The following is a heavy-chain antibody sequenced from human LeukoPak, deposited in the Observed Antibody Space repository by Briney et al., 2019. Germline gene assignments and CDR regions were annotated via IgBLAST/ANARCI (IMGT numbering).Heavy chain of an antibody. Sequence: ASVKVSCKASGYTFTGYYMHWVRQAPGQGLEWTGWINPNSGGTNYAQKFQGRVTMTRDTSISTAYMELSRLRSDDTAVYYCARPCGGDCPLSAEYFQHWGQGTLVTVSS. CDR3: ARPCGGDCPLSAEYFQH. CDR1: GYTFTGYY. V-gene: IGHV1-2*02. J-gene: IGHJ1*01. D-gene: IGHD2-21*02. CDR2: INPNSGGT.